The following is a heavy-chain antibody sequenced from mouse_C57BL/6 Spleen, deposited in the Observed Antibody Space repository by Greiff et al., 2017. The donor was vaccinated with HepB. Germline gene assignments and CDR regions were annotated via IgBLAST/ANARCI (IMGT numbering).Heavy chain of an antibody. CDR3: ARFLRYYDARVY. D-gene: IGHD1-1*01. V-gene: IGHV1-26*01. CDR1: GYTFTDYY. CDR2: INPNNGGT. Sequence: EVQLQQSGPELVKPGASVKISCKASGYTFTDYYMNWVKQSHGKSLEWIGDINPNNGGTSYNQKFKGKATLTVDKSSSTAYMELRSLTSEDSAVYYCARFLRYYDARVYWGQGTTLTVSS. J-gene: IGHJ2*01.